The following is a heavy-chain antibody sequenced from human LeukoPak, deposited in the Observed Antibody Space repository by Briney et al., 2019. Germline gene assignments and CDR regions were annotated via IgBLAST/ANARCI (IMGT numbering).Heavy chain of an antibody. V-gene: IGHV3-23*01. Sequence: QAGGSLRLSCAASGFTFSNYAMSWVRQAPGKGLEWVSAISGNGGSTYYADSVKGRFTISRDNSKNTLYLQMNSLRAEDTAVYYCAKDHRPGLKSSTTGFDYWGQGALVTVSS. CDR1: GFTFSNYA. CDR3: AKDHRPGLKSSTTGFDY. J-gene: IGHJ4*02. CDR2: ISGNGGST. D-gene: IGHD2/OR15-2a*01.